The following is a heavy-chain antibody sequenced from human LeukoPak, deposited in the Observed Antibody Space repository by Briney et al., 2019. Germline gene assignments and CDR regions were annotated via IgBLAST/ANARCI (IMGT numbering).Heavy chain of an antibody. D-gene: IGHD3-10*01. CDR1: GGSFSGYY. J-gene: IGHJ5*02. CDR3: ARGGHYYGSGSYYPSKRGRFDP. Sequence: PSETLSLTCAVYGGSFSGYYWSWIRQPPGKGLEWIGEINHSGSTNYNPSLKSRVTISVDTSKNQFSLKLSSVTAADTAVYYCARGGHYYGSGSYYPSKRGRFDPWGQGTLVTVSS. CDR2: INHSGST. V-gene: IGHV4-34*01.